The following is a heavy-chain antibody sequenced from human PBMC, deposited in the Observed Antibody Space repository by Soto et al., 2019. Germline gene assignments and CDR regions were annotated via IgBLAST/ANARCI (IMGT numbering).Heavy chain of an antibody. J-gene: IGHJ4*02. CDR1: GGSFSGYY. CDR2: INHSGST. V-gene: IGHV4-34*01. D-gene: IGHD2-2*01. Sequence: QVQLQQWGAGLLKPSETLSLTCAVYGGSFSGYYWSWIRQPPGKGLEWIGEINHSGSTNYNPSLKSRVTIAVDTSKNQFSLKLSSVTAADTAVYYCARGRSGRYCSSTSCRTKQDYWGQGTLVTVSS. CDR3: ARGRSGRYCSSTSCRTKQDY.